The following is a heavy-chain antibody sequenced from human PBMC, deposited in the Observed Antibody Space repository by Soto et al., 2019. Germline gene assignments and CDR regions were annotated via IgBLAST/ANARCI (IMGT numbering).Heavy chain of an antibody. CDR1: GYSLSSGYY. D-gene: IGHD2-2*01. Sequence: SETMSLTCAVSGYSLSSGYYWGWIRQPPGKGLEWIGSIYHSGSTYYTPSLKSRVTISVDTSKKQFSLKLSSVTTADTAVYYCARDSRDSTGNYYYYYGMDVWGQGTTVTVSS. CDR2: IYHSGST. CDR3: ARDSRDSTGNYYYYYGMDV. V-gene: IGHV4-38-2*02. J-gene: IGHJ6*02.